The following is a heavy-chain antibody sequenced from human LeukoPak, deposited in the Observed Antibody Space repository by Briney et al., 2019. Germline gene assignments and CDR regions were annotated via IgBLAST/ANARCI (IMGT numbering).Heavy chain of an antibody. J-gene: IGHJ4*02. D-gene: IGHD3-10*01. CDR3: AKTGTRFYYGSGSYSDY. CDR2: ISGSGGST. CDR1: GFTFSSYA. V-gene: IGHV3-23*01. Sequence: GGSLRLSCAASGFTFSSYAMSWVRQAPGKGLEWVSAISGSGGSTYYADSVKGRFTISRDNSKNTLYLQMNSLRAEDTAVYYCAKTGTRFYYGSGSYSDYWGQGTLVTVSS.